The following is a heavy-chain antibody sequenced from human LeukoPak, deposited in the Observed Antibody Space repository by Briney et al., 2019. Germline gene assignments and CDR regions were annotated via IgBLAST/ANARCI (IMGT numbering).Heavy chain of an antibody. CDR1: GFTFSSYS. Sequence: GRSLRLSCAVSGFTFSSYSMNWVRQAPGKGLEWVSSISSSSSYIYYADSVKGRFTISRDNAKNSLYLQMNSLRAEDTAVYYCARATYGSGSYYYDYWGQGTLVTVSS. CDR3: ARATYGSGSYYYDY. J-gene: IGHJ4*02. CDR2: ISSSSSYI. D-gene: IGHD3-10*01. V-gene: IGHV3-21*01.